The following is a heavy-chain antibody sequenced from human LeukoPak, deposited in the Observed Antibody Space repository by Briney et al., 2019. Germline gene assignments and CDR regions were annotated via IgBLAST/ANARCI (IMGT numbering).Heavy chain of an antibody. CDR1: GFTFSSYW. CDR2: IKQDGSEK. J-gene: IGHJ4*02. D-gene: IGHD2-2*01. V-gene: IGHV3-7*04. Sequence: GGSLRLSCAASGFTFSSYWMSWVRQAPGKGLEWVANIKQDGSEKYYVDSVKGRFTISRDNAKNSLYLQMNSLRAEDTAVYYCARVFLGYCSSTSCYDGDYWGQGTLVTVSS. CDR3: ARVFLGYCSSTSCYDGDY.